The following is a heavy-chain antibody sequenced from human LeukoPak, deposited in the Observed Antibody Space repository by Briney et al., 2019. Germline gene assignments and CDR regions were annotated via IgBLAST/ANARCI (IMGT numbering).Heavy chain of an antibody. J-gene: IGHJ3*02. D-gene: IGHD2-15*01. Sequence: SETLSLTCTVSGGSISSYYWSWFRQPPGKGQEWIGYIYYSGSTNYNPSLKSRVTISVDTSRNQFSLKLSSVTAADTAVYYCARARVVVVAATPSRAFDIWGQGTMVTVSS. CDR3: ARARVVVVAATPSRAFDI. CDR1: GGSISSYY. CDR2: IYYSGST. V-gene: IGHV4-59*01.